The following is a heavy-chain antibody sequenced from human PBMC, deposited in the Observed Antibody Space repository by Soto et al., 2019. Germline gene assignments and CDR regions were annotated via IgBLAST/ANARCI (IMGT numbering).Heavy chain of an antibody. CDR2: ISGSGGST. V-gene: IGHV3-23*01. CDR3: AKDCHVTMVRGVIITDYFDY. J-gene: IGHJ4*02. Sequence: PGGSLRLSCAASGFTFSSYAMSWVRQAPGKGLEWVSAISGSGGSTYYADSVKGRFTISRDNSKNTLYLQMNSLRAEDTAVYYCAKDCHVTMVRGVIITDYFDYWGQGTLVTVSS. CDR1: GFTFSSYA. D-gene: IGHD3-10*01.